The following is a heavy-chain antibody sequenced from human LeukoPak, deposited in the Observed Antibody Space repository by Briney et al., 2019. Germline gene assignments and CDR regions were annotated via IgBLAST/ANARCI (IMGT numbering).Heavy chain of an antibody. CDR3: ARQAGSFAFDI. V-gene: IGHV4-59*08. D-gene: IGHD1-26*01. CDR2: IYYSGST. J-gene: IGHJ3*02. Sequence: SETLSLTCTVSGGSISSYYWSWIRQPPGKGQEWIGYIYYSGSTNYNPSLKSRVTISVDTSKNQFSLKLSSVTAADTAVYYCARQAGSFAFDIWGQGTMVTVSS. CDR1: GGSISSYY.